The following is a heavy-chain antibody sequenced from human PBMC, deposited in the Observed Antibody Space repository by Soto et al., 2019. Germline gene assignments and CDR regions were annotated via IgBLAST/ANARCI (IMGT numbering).Heavy chain of an antibody. CDR3: ARSGDSYSSGYKIDY. CDR1: GGTFSSYA. D-gene: IGHD6-19*01. Sequence: ASVKVSCKASGGTFSSYAISWVRQAPGQGLEWMGGIIPIFGTANYAQKFQGRVTITADESTSTAYMELSSLRSEDTAVYYCARSGDSYSSGYKIDYWGQGTLVTVSS. V-gene: IGHV1-69*13. CDR2: IIPIFGTA. J-gene: IGHJ4*02.